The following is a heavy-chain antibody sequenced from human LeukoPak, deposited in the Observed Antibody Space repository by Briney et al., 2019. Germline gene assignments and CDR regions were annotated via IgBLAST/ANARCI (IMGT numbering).Heavy chain of an antibody. Sequence: PGTSLRLSCTASGFTFSSYAMAWVRQAPGKGLEWVANIKQDGSEKYYVNSVKGRFTISRDNAKNSLYLQMNSLRAEDTAIYYCAREDDWNYEDYWGQGTLVTVSS. CDR2: IKQDGSEK. CDR3: AREDDWNYEDY. D-gene: IGHD1-7*01. J-gene: IGHJ4*02. V-gene: IGHV3-7*01. CDR1: GFTFSSYA.